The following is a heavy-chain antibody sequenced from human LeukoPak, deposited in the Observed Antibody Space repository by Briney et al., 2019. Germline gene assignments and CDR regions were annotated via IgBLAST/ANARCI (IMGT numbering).Heavy chain of an antibody. CDR2: ISSSSSYI. V-gene: IGHV3-21*01. Sequence: SGGSLRLSCAASGFTFSSYSMNWVRQAPGKGLEWVSSISSSSSYIYYADSVKGRFTISRDNAKNSLCLQMNSLRAEDTAVYYCARDSRNYGSGSYAGYWGQGTLVTVSS. CDR1: GFTFSSYS. D-gene: IGHD3-10*01. J-gene: IGHJ4*02. CDR3: ARDSRNYGSGSYAGY.